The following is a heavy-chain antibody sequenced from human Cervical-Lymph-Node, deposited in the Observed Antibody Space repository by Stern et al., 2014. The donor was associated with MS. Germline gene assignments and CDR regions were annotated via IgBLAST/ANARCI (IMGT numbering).Heavy chain of an antibody. CDR1: GFSLTTSGEG. Sequence: ESGPTLVKPTQTLPLTCTFSGFSLTTSGEGVGWIRQPPGKALEWLALIYWDDDTRYNPSLRTRLTITRDTSRNQVVLTLTNMNPVDTATYFCARIDPDFGDYYFDYWGQGTLVAVSS. CDR3: ARIDPDFGDYYFDY. CDR2: IYWDDDT. D-gene: IGHD4-17*01. J-gene: IGHJ4*02. V-gene: IGHV2-5*02.